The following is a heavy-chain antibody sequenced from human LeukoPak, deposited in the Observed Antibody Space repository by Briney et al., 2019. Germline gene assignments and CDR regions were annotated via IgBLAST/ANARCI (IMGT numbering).Heavy chain of an antibody. V-gene: IGHV3-48*03. CDR1: GFTFSSYE. J-gene: IGHJ2*01. D-gene: IGHD2-2*01. CDR3: AVYRGKSSRDFDL. Sequence: GGSLRLSCAASGFTFSSYEMNWVRQAPGKGLEWVSYISTSGGTIYYADSVRGRFTISRDNAKNSLYLQMNSLRAEDTAVYYCAVYRGKSSRDFDLCGRGTLVTVSS. CDR2: ISTSGGTI.